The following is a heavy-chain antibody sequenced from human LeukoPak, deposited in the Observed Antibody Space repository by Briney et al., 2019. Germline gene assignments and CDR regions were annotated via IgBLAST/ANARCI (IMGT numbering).Heavy chain of an antibody. Sequence: GGSLRLSCAASGFTFSSYAMSWVRQAPGKGLEWVSGISWNSGSIGYADSVKGRFTISRDNAKKSLYLQMNSLRAEDTALYYCAQGSQMTTVTNPLDYWGQGTLVTVSS. D-gene: IGHD4-17*01. CDR3: AQGSQMTTVTNPLDY. CDR2: ISWNSGSI. CDR1: GFTFSSYA. V-gene: IGHV3-9*01. J-gene: IGHJ4*02.